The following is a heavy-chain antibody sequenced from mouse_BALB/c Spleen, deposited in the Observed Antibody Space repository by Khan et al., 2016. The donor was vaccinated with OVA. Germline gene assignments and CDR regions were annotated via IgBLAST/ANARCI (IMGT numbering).Heavy chain of an antibody. CDR1: GYTFINYW. CDR3: ARRGLRGDFDY. J-gene: IGHJ2*01. Sequence: QVQLQQSGAELAKPGASVKMSCKASGYTFINYWILWIKQRPGQGLEWIGYINPSTGYTEYNQNFKDKATLTADISSSTAYMQLSSLTSEDSAVYYCARRGLRGDFDYWGQGTTLTVSS. CDR2: INPSTGYT. D-gene: IGHD1-1*01. V-gene: IGHV1-7*01.